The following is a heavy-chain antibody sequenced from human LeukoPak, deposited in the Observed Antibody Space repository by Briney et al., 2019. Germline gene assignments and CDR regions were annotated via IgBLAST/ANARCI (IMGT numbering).Heavy chain of an antibody. V-gene: IGHV3-20*04. J-gene: IGHJ4*02. CDR1: GFTFDDYG. Sequence: GGSLRLSCAASGFTFDDYGMSWVRQGPGKGLEWVSGINWNGGRTGYADSVKGRFTISRDNSKNTLYLQMNRLRAEDTAVYYCAKGSRGSCSRTYCYPFDYWGQGTLVTVSS. CDR2: INWNGGRT. D-gene: IGHD2-2*01. CDR3: AKGSRGSCSRTYCYPFDY.